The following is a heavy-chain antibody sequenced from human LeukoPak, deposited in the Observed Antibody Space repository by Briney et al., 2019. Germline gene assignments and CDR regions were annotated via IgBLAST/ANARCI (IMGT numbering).Heavy chain of an antibody. J-gene: IGHJ5*02. CDR2: IYYSGST. V-gene: IGHV4-59*01. CDR1: GGSISSYY. Sequence: PSETLSLTCTVSGGSISSYYWSWIRQPPGKGLEWIGYIYYSGSTNYNPSLKSRVTISVDTSKNQFSLKLSSVTAADTAVYYCAREGGYCSGGSCDTFDPWGQGTLVTVSS. D-gene: IGHD2-15*01. CDR3: AREGGYCSGGSCDTFDP.